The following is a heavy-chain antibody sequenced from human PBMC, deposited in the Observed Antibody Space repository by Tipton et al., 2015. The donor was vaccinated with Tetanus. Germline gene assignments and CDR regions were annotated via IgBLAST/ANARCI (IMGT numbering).Heavy chain of an antibody. CDR3: ARGMAEASNCGGDCYSDY. CDR1: GFSFNSSA. J-gene: IGHJ4*02. D-gene: IGHD2-21*02. V-gene: IGHV3-30*04. CDR2: ISYDGKYK. Sequence: SLRLSCAASGFSFNSSAMHWVRRAPGKGLEWVAVISYDGKYKNYADSLKGRITVSRDNAKNSLYLQMISLRAEDTAVYSCARGMAEASNCGGDCYSDYWGQGTLVTVSS.